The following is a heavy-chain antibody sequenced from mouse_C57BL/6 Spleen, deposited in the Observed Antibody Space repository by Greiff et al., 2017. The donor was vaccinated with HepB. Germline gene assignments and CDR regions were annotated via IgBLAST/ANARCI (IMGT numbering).Heavy chain of an antibody. J-gene: IGHJ4*01. V-gene: IGHV10-1*01. CDR3: VRQRDPYSYAMDY. CDR2: IRSKSNNYAT. CDR1: GFSFNTYA. D-gene: IGHD1-1*01. Sequence: EVHLVESGGGLVQPKGSLKLSCAASGFSFNTYAMNWVRQAPGKGLEWVARIRSKSNNYATYYADSVKDRFTISRDDSESMLYLQMNNLKTEDTAMYYCVRQRDPYSYAMDYWGQGTSVTVSS.